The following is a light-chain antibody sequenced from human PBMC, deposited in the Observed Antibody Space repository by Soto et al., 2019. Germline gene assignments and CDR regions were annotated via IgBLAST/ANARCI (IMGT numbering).Light chain of an antibody. V-gene: IGKV1-5*01. CDR2: DAS. Sequence: EIQRTHSPSTLSASIGDRVTSTFRSSESIRTWLAWYQHKPGKAPNPLIYDASSLKSGVPARFSGSGSGTEFTLTIRSLQPDDIATYYCQQYSSYSAWTFGEGTKVDIK. CDR3: QQYSSYSAWT. J-gene: IGKJ1*01. CDR1: ESIRTW.